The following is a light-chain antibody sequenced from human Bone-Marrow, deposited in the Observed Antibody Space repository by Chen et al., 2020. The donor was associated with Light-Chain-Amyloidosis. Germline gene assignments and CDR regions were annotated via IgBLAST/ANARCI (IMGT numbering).Light chain of an antibody. J-gene: IGLJ2*01. V-gene: IGLV3-25*03. CDR3: QSADSSGTYEVI. CDR2: RDT. Sequence: SYELSQPPSGLVSPGQTARITCSGDDLPTKYAYWYQQKQGQAPVLVIHRDTERPPGHSVRFSGSGSGTTATLTISGVQAEDEADYHCQSADSSGTYEVIFGGGTKLTVL. CDR1: DLPTKY.